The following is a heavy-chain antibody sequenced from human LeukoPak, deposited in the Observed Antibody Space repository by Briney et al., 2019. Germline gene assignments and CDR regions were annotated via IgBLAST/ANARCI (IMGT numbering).Heavy chain of an antibody. CDR1: GFTFSDYG. Sequence: GGSLRLSCAASGFTFSDYGIHWVRQAPGKGLEWVAFIWYDSSNKFYADSVKGRFTISRDNSKDTLYLQMGSLRAEDTAVYYCGRDPSRSRRSGVDYGGQGTLVTVSS. D-gene: IGHD6-13*01. V-gene: IGHV3-33*01. CDR2: IWYDSSNK. J-gene: IGHJ4*02. CDR3: GRDPSRSRRSGVDY.